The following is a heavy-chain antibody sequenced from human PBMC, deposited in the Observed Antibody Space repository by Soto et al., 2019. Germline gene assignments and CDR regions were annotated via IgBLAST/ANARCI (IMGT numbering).Heavy chain of an antibody. CDR1: GFSLGTRGVG. CDR3: XXXXXXXXXXFXY. CDR2: IYWDDDK. V-gene: IGHV2-5*02. Sequence: QITLKESGPTLVKPTQTLTLTCTFSGFSLGTRGVGVGWIRQPPGKALEWLAVIYWDDDKRYSPSLKTRLTISKDTSKNQVVLTMXXXXPXXXXTXXXXXXXXXXXXXFXYWGQGTLVTVSS. J-gene: IGHJ4*02.